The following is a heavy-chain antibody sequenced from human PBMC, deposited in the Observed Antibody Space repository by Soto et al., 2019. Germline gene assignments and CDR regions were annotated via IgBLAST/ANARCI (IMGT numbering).Heavy chain of an antibody. V-gene: IGHV4-59*01. CDR2: IYYSGST. Sequence: QVQLQESGPGLVKPSETLSLTCTVSGGSMSSYYCSWIRQSPGKGLEWIGYIYYSGSTNYNPSLKSRVAISLDTSKNQFSLMLSSVTAADTAVYYCARGEWLATIKPYFAYWGQGTLVTVSS. J-gene: IGHJ4*02. CDR3: ARGEWLATIKPYFAY. D-gene: IGHD5-12*01. CDR1: GGSMSSYY.